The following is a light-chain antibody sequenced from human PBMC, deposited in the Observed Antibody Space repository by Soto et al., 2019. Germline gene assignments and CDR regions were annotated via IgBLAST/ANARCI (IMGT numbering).Light chain of an antibody. CDR2: VKSDGSH. Sequence: QLVLTQSPSASASLGASVKLTCTLSSGHSSYAIAWHQQQPEKGPRYLMRVKSDGSHTRGDGIPDRFSGSSSGAERYLTISSLQSEDEADYCWKTWGTGIQVFGGGTKLTVL. CDR1: SGHSSYA. J-gene: IGLJ2*01. V-gene: IGLV4-69*01. CDR3: KTWGTGIQV.